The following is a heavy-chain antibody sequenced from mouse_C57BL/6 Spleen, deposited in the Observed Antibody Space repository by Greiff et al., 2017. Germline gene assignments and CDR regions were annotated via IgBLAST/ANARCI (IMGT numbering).Heavy chain of an antibody. CDR2: IDPSDSET. J-gene: IGHJ4*01. V-gene: IGHV1-52*01. Sequence: QVQLKQPGAELVRPGSSVKLSCKASGYNFTSYWMHWVKQRPIQGLEWIGNIDPSDSETHYNQKFKDKATLTVDKSSSTAYMQLSSLTSEDSAVYYCARSGHYAMDYWGQGTSVTVAS. CDR1: GYNFTSYW. D-gene: IGHD3-1*01. CDR3: ARSGHYAMDY.